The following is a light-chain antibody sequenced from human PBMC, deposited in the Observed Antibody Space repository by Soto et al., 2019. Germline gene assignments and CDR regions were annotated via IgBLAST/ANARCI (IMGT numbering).Light chain of an antibody. CDR3: SSYTSYYTLV. CDR1: TSDIGGYNY. V-gene: IGLV2-14*01. J-gene: IGLJ3*02. CDR2: EVS. Sequence: QSALTQPASVSGSPGQSITISCTGTTSDIGGYNYVSWYQQHPGKAPKLMIYEVSNRPSGVSNRFSASKSGNTASLSISGLQAEDEADYYCSSYTSYYTLVFGLGTKVTVL.